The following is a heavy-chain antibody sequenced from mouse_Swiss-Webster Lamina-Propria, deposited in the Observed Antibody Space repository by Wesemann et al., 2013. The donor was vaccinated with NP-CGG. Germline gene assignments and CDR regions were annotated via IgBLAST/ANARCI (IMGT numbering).Heavy chain of an antibody. CDR2: EST. Sequence: ESTNYNSALMSRLSISKDNSKSQVFLKMNSLQTDDTAMYYCARDGFAYWGQGTLVTVSA. CDR3: ARDGFAY. J-gene: IGHJ3*01. V-gene: IGHV2-9*02.